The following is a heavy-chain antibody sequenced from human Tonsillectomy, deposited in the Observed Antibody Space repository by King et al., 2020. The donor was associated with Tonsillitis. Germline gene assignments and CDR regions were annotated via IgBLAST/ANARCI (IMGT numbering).Heavy chain of an antibody. D-gene: IGHD3-22*01. CDR3: AREGTYYYDSSGYFDY. V-gene: IGHV4-39*07. CDR2: LYKSGST. Sequence: QLQESGPGLVKPSETLSLTCTVSGGSISSGSNYWGWIRQPPGKGLEWIGSLYKSGSTYNNPSLKSRVTISVDTSKNQFSLKLSSVTAADTAVYYCAREGTYYYDSSGYFDYWGQGTLVTVSS. J-gene: IGHJ4*02. CDR1: GGSISSGSNY.